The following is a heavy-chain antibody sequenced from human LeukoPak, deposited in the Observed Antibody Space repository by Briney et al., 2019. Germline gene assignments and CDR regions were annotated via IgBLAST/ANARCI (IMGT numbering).Heavy chain of an antibody. J-gene: IGHJ5*02. D-gene: IGHD2-2*01. Sequence: SQTLSLTCAISGDSVSSNGAAWNWIRQSPSRGLEWLGRTYYRSKWYNDYAVSVKSRITINPDTSRNQFSLQLNSVTPEDTAVYYCARQIVVVSTAMVMGWFDPWGQGTLVTVSS. V-gene: IGHV6-1*01. CDR3: ARQIVVVSTAMVMGWFDP. CDR1: GDSVSSNGAA. CDR2: TYYRSKWYN.